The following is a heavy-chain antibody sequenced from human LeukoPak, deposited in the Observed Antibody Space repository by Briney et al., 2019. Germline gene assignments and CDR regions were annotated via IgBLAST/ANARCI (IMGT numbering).Heavy chain of an antibody. CDR1: GYTFTSYD. V-gene: IGHV1-8*01. D-gene: IGHD6-13*01. CDR3: ARVSSSWASYYYYMDV. Sequence: EASVKVSCKASGYTFTSYDINWVRQATGQGLEWMGWMNPNSGNTGYAQKFQGRVTMTRNTSISTAYMELSSLRSEDTAVYYYARVSSSWASYYYYMDVWGKGTTVTVSS. CDR2: MNPNSGNT. J-gene: IGHJ6*03.